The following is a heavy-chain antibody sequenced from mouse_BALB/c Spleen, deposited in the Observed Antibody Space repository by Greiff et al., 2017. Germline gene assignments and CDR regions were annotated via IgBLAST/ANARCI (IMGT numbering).Heavy chain of an antibody. V-gene: IGHV3-2*02. J-gene: IGHJ3*01. Sequence: EVQLQESGPGLVKPSQSLSLTCTVTGYSITSDYAWNWIRQFPGNKLEWMGYISYSGSTSYNPSLKSRISITRDTSKNQFFLQLNSVTTEDTATYYCARRGYGNPFAYWGQGTLVTVSA. CDR1: GYSITSDYA. CDR2: ISYSGST. D-gene: IGHD2-10*02. CDR3: ARRGYGNPFAY.